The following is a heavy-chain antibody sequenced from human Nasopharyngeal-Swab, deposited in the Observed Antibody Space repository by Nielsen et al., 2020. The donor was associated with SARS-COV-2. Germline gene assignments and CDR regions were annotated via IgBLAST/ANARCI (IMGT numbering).Heavy chain of an antibody. Sequence: ESLKISCTVSGGSISSSSYYWGWIRQPPGKGLEWIGSIYYSGSTYYNPSLKSRVTISVDTSKNQFSLKLSSVTAADTAVYYCARQPSYSSSWFDYWGQGTLVTVSS. CDR1: GGSISSSSYY. CDR2: IYYSGST. CDR3: ARQPSYSSSWFDY. V-gene: IGHV4-39*01. D-gene: IGHD6-13*01. J-gene: IGHJ4*02.